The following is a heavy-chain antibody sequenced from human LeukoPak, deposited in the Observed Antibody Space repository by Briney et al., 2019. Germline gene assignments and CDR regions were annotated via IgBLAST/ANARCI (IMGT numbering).Heavy chain of an antibody. D-gene: IGHD2-15*01. CDR3: AKANLARYCSGDSCYPGNYFDY. CDR2: ISGSGGST. Sequence: GGSLRLSCAASGFTFSSYAMSWVRQAPGKGLEWVSAISGSGGSTYYADSVKGRFTISRDNSKNTLYLQMNSLRAEDTAVYYCAKANLARYCSGDSCYPGNYFDYWGQGTLVTVSS. V-gene: IGHV3-23*01. J-gene: IGHJ4*02. CDR1: GFTFSSYA.